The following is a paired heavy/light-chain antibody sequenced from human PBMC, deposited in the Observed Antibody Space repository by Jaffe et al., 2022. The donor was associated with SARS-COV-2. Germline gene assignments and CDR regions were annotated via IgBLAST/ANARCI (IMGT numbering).Light chain of an antibody. V-gene: IGKV1-9*01. CDR1: QGISSY. J-gene: IGKJ4*01. Sequence: DIQLTQSPSFLSASVGDRVTITCRASQGISSYLAWYQQKPGKAPKLLIYAASTLQSGVPSRFSGSGSGTEFTLTISSLQPEDFATYYCQQLNSYTFGGGTKVEIK. CDR2: AAS. CDR3: QQLNSYT.
Heavy chain of an antibody. V-gene: IGHV1-46*01. Sequence: QVQLVQSGAEVKKPGASVKVSCKASGYTFTSYYMHWVRQAPGQGLEWMGIINPSGGSTSYAQKFQGRVTMTRDTSTSTVYMELSSLRSEDTAVYYCARDPLSITIFGVVIDRSYGMDVWGQGTTVTVSS. CDR1: GYTFTSYY. CDR3: ARDPLSITIFGVVIDRSYGMDV. CDR2: INPSGGST. D-gene: IGHD3-3*01. J-gene: IGHJ6*02.